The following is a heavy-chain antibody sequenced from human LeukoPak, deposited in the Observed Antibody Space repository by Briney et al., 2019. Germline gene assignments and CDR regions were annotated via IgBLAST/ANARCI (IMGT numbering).Heavy chain of an antibody. CDR2: ISSGSSYI. J-gene: IGHJ4*02. Sequence: GGSLRLSCAASGFTFSNYYMNWVRQAPGKGLEWVSSISSGSSYIYYADSLKGRFTVSRDNAKNSLYLQMNSLRAEDTAVYYCATGVRGYNSALDYWGQGTLVTVSP. V-gene: IGHV3-21*01. CDR1: GFTFSNYY. CDR3: ATGVRGYNSALDY. D-gene: IGHD6-19*01.